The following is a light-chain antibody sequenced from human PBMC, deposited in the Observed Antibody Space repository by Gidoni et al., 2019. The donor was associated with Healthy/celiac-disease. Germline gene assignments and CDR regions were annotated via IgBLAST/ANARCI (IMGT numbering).Light chain of an antibody. V-gene: IGKV1-33*01. J-gene: IGKJ4*01. CDR2: DAS. CDR3: QQYDNHPLT. Sequence: DIQLTPYPSSLSASVGDRVTITCQASQDISNYFNWYQQKPGKAPKLLIYDASNLETGVPSRFSGSGSGTDFTFTISSLQPEDIATYYCQQYDNHPLTFGGGTKVEIK. CDR1: QDISNY.